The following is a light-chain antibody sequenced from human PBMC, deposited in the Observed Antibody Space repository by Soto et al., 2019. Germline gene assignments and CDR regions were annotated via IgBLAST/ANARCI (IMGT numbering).Light chain of an antibody. V-gene: IGKV3-15*01. CDR2: GAS. CDR3: QQYKRWLRT. Sequence: EIVMTQSPATLSVSPGEGATLSCRASQSVSSKLAWYQQKPGQAPRLLIYGASTRATGIPARFSGSGSGTELTLIISSLQSEDSAVYYCQQYKRWLRTFGQGTKVEIK. J-gene: IGKJ1*01. CDR1: QSVSSK.